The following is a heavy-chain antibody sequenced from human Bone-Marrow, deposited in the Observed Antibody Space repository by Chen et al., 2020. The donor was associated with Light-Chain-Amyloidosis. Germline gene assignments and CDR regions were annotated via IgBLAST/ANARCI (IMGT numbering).Heavy chain of an antibody. J-gene: IGHJ4*02. CDR3: AKGHDYGDYGEYYFDY. D-gene: IGHD4-17*01. CDR1: GFTFSRYW. CDR2: IKEDGSEK. Sequence: EVQLVESGGGLVQAGGSLRLSCAASGFTFSRYWMSWVRQAPGKGLEWVTNIKEDGSEKYYVDSVKGRFTISRDNAKNSVYLQMNSLKDEDTALYYCAKGHDYGDYGEYYFDYWGQGTLVTVSS. V-gene: IGHV3-7*01.